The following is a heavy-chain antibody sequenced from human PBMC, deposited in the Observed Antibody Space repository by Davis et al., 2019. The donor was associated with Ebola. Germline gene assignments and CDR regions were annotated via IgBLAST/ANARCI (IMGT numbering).Heavy chain of an antibody. Sequence: GESLKISCRTSGYSFTSYWIGWVRQMPGKGPEWMGVIYPGDSETRYSPSFQGQVTISADKSISTAYLQWSSLRASDTAMYFCARRATLTGYFDPWGQGTLVTVSS. D-gene: IGHD3-9*01. J-gene: IGHJ5*02. CDR2: IYPGDSET. CDR1: GYSFTSYW. CDR3: ARRATLTGYFDP. V-gene: IGHV5-51*01.